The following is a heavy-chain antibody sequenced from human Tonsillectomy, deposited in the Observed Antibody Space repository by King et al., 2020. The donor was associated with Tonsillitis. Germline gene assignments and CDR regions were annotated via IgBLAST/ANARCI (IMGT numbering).Heavy chain of an antibody. J-gene: IGHJ3*01. V-gene: IGHV3-74*01. D-gene: IGHD7-27*01. CDR1: GFTFNDYW. CDR2: IIGDGSTT. Sequence: VQLVESGGGLVQPGGSLRLSCAASGFTFNDYWMHWVRHAPGKGLVWVSRIIGDGSTTLYADSVKGRFSISRDNAKNTLYLQMNGLRAEDTAVYYCARGPNWGGNAFDVWGQGTLVTVSS. CDR3: ARGPNWGGNAFDV.